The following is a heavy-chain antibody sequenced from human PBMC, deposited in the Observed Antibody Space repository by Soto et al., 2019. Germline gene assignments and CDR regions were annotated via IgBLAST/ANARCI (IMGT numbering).Heavy chain of an antibody. J-gene: IGHJ6*02. CDR1: GYTFTSYG. CDR3: ARVGEQWLVVSNYYYYGMDV. CDR2: ISAYNGNT. V-gene: IGHV1-18*01. D-gene: IGHD6-19*01. Sequence: ASVKVSCKASGYTFTSYGISWVRQAPGQGLEWMGWISAYNGNTNYAQKLQGRVTMTTDTSTSTAYMELRSLRSDDTAVYYCARVGEQWLVVSNYYYYGMDVWGQGTTVTVSS.